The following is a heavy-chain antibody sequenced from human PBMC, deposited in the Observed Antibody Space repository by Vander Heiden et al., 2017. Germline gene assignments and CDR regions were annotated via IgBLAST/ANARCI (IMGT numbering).Heavy chain of an antibody. CDR3: ARGFDGYFDY. D-gene: IGHD3-9*01. V-gene: IGHV1-18*01. J-gene: IGHJ4*02. Sequence: WVRQAPGQGLEWMGWISAYNGNTNYAQKLQGRVTMTTDTSTGTAYMELRSMRSDDTAGYCCARGFDGYFDYWGQGTLVTVSS. CDR2: ISAYNGNT.